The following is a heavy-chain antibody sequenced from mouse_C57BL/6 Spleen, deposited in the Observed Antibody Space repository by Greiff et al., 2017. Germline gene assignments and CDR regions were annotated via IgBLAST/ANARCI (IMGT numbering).Heavy chain of an antibody. Sequence: VKLQQPGAELVKPGASVKLSCKASGYTFTSYWMQWVKQRPGQGLEWIGEIDPSDSYTNYNQKFKGKATLTVDTSSSTAYMQLSSLTSEDSAVYYCARSDGSSLWYFDVWGTGTTVTVSS. CDR2: IDPSDSYT. CDR3: ARSDGSSLWYFDV. V-gene: IGHV1-50*01. CDR1: GYTFTSYW. D-gene: IGHD1-1*01. J-gene: IGHJ1*03.